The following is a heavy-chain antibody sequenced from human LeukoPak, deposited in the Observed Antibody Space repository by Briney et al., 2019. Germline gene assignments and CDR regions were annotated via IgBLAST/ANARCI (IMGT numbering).Heavy chain of an antibody. J-gene: IGHJ4*02. Sequence: GRSLRLSCSASGFSFSYYAIHWVRQAPGKGLEWVAVISFDGSHTYYADSVKGRFTNSRDSSKNTVSLQMNSLRTEDTAVYYCARGYSGSGSSYYFDYWGQGTVITVSS. CDR3: ARGYSGSGSSYYFDY. CDR2: ISFDGSHT. V-gene: IGHV3-30-3*01. D-gene: IGHD3-10*01. CDR1: GFSFSYYA.